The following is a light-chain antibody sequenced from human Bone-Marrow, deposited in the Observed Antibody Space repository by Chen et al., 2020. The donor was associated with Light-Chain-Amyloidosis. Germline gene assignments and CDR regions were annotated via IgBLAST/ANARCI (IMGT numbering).Light chain of an antibody. J-gene: IGLJ3*02. CDR2: EDD. Sequence: NFMLTQPHSVSESPGKTVIISCTRSSGSIATNYVQWYQQRPGSSPTTVIYEDDQRTSGVPDRFSGSIDRSSNSASLTIAGLKTEDEADYYCQSYQGSSQGVFGGGTKLTVL. V-gene: IGLV6-57*01. CDR1: SGSIATNY. CDR3: QSYQGSSQGV.